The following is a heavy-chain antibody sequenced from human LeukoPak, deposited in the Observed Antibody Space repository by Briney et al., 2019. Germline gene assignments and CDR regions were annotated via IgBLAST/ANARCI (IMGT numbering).Heavy chain of an antibody. CDR2: IYPGDGDT. CDR1: GFTFTTYW. Sequence: GESLQISCQACGFTFTTYWIGWVRQTPGKGLEWIGIIYPGDGDTRYSPSFQGQLTISADKSINTAYLQWRSLKASDTAMYYCARHPDSSPAVESEYWGQVALVTVSS. D-gene: IGHD6-13*01. V-gene: IGHV5-51*01. CDR3: ARHPDSSPAVESEY. J-gene: IGHJ4*02.